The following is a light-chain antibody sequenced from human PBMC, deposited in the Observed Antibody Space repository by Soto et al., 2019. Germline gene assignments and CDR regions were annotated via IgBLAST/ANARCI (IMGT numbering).Light chain of an antibody. Sequence: QSVLTQPPSASGTPGQRVTISCSGSSSNIGSNTVNWYQQLPGTAHKLLIYSNNQRPSGVPDRFSGSKSGTSASLAISGLQSEDEADYYCAAWDDSLKGVFGGGTKLTGL. J-gene: IGLJ2*01. CDR1: SSNIGSNT. V-gene: IGLV1-44*01. CDR2: SNN. CDR3: AAWDDSLKGV.